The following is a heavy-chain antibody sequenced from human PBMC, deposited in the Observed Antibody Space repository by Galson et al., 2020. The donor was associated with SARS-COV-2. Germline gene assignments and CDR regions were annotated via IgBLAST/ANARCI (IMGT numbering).Heavy chain of an antibody. CDR3: ARDSPSEGRIDY. CDR1: GVSISTTNY. Sequence: SETLSLTCAVSGVSISTTNYWSWIRQAPGKGLEWIGSVYPSGSTYFNPSLKSRVTISLDTSKNQFSLRLNSVTAADTAVYYCARDSPSEGRIDYWGQGTLVTVSS. J-gene: IGHJ4*02. CDR2: VYPSGST. V-gene: IGHV4-38-2*02.